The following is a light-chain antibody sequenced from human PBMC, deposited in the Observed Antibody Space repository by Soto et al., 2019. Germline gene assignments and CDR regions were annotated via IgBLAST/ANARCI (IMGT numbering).Light chain of an antibody. CDR1: QRVGSDS. V-gene: IGKV3-20*01. Sequence: EILLTQSPATLSLSPGERATLSCRASQRVGSDSLAWYQQQPGQAPRLLIYSTSNRATGIPDRFSGSGSGTDFTLTIRRLEPEDFALYYCQQYGRSQTFGQGTKVDIK. CDR3: QQYGRSQT. J-gene: IGKJ1*01. CDR2: STS.